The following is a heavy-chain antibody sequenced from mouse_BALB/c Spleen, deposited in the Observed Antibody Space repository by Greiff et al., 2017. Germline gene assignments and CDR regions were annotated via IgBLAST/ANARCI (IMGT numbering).Heavy chain of an antibody. CDR3: ARLTTVGGY. Sequence: VQLQQPGAELVKPGASVKLSCKASGYTFTSYWMHWVKQRPGQGLEWIGEIDPSDSYTNYNQKFKGKATLTVDKSSSTAYMQLSSLTSEDSAVYYCARLTTVGGYWGQGTTLTVS. J-gene: IGHJ2*01. CDR1: GYTFTSYW. CDR2: IDPSDSYT. V-gene: IGHV1-69*02. D-gene: IGHD1-1*01.